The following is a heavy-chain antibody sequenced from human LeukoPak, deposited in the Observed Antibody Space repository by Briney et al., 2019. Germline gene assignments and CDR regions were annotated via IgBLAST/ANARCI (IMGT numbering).Heavy chain of an antibody. V-gene: IGHV3-7*01. CDR3: ASDGGPFDN. CDR1: GLTFSSYW. CDR2: IKQDGSER. D-gene: IGHD3-3*01. Sequence: GGSLRLSCVASGLTFSSYWMSWVRQAPGKGLEWVANIKQDGSERYYVDSVKGRFTISRDNAKKSLYLQMNSLRADDTAVYYCASDGGPFDNWGQGTLVTVSS. J-gene: IGHJ4*02.